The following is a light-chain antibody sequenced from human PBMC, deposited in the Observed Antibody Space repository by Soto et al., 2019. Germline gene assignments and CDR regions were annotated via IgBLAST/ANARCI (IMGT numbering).Light chain of an antibody. V-gene: IGKV4-1*01. CDR1: QSVLYSSNNKNY. CDR2: WAS. CDR3: QQYYSAPWT. Sequence: DIVMTQSPDSLAVSLGERATINCKSSQSVLYSSNNKNYLAWYQQKPGQPPKLLIYWASTRESGVPDRFSGIESGTDFTLTISSLQAEDVAVYYCQQYYSAPWTFGQGTKVEIK. J-gene: IGKJ1*01.